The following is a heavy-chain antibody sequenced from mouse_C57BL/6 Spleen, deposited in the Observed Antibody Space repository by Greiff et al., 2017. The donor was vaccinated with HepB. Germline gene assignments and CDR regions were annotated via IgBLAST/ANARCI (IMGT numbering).Heavy chain of an antibody. CDR1: GFTFSSYA. CDR3: TRGDYSNSPPMDY. CDR2: ISSGGDYI. V-gene: IGHV5S21*01. Sequence: EVKLVESGEGLVKPGGSLKLSCAASGFTFSSYAMSWVRQTPEKRLEWVAYISSGGDYIYYADTVKGRFTLSRDNARNTLYLQMSSLKSEDTAMYYCTRGDYSNSPPMDYWGQGTSVTVSS. J-gene: IGHJ4*01. D-gene: IGHD2-5*01.